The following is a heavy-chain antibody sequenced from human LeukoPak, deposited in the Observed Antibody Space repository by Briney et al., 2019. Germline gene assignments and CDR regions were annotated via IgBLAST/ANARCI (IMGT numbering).Heavy chain of an antibody. CDR3: ATGHERLMDV. Sequence: GGSLRLSCAASGFTFDEYAMHWVRQAPGKGLEWVSLISWDGGSTYYADSVKGRFTISRDNAKNSLYLQMNSLRAEDTAVYYCATGHERLMDVWGKGTTVTVSS. CDR2: ISWDGGST. J-gene: IGHJ6*03. CDR1: GFTFDEYA. D-gene: IGHD2-8*02. V-gene: IGHV3-43D*03.